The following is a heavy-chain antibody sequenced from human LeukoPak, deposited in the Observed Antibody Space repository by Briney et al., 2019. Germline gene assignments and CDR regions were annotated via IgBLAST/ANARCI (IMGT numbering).Heavy chain of an antibody. CDR1: GYSFTSYW. V-gene: IGHV5-51*01. CDR3: ARRTYCGGDCYSNFDY. Sequence: GESLKISCKGSGYSFTSYWIGWVRQMPGKGLEWMGIIYPGDSDTRYSPSFQGQVTISADKSISTAYLQWSSLKASDTAMYYCARRTYCGGDCYSNFDYWGQGTLVTVSS. J-gene: IGHJ4*02. D-gene: IGHD2-21*02. CDR2: IYPGDSDT.